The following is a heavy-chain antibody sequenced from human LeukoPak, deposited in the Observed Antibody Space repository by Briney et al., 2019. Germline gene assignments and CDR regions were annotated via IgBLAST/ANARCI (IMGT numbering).Heavy chain of an antibody. J-gene: IGHJ1*01. V-gene: IGHV1-18*01. CDR1: GYTFTSYG. CDR3: ARLKRGGVAGTGYLQH. CDR2: ISAYNGNT. D-gene: IGHD6-19*01. Sequence: ASVKVSCKASGYTFTSYGISWVRQAPGQGLEWMGWISAYNGNTNYPQKLQGRVTMTTDTSTSTAYMELKSLRSDDTAMYYCARLKRGGVAGTGYLQHWGQGSLVTVSS.